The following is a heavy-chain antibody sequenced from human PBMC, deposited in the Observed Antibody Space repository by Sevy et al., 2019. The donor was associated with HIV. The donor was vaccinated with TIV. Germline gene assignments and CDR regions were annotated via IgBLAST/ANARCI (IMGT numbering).Heavy chain of an antibody. CDR1: GGSISSSAYY. D-gene: IGHD3-10*01. Sequence: SETLSLTCTVSGGSISSSAYYWGWIRQPPGQGLEWIAHIYESGSAYYNPSLKSRVTISVDTSKKQFSLRLSSVTAADTAVYYCAGVGWVRGLIRPWGQGTLVTVSS. J-gene: IGHJ5*02. V-gene: IGHV4-39*01. CDR3: AGVGWVRGLIRP. CDR2: IYESGSA.